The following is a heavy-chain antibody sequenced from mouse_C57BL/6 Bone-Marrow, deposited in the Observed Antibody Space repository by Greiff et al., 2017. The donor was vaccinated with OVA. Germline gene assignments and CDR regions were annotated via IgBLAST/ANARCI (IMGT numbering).Heavy chain of an antibody. J-gene: IGHJ1*03. D-gene: IGHD2-12*01. CDR2: ISYDGSN. V-gene: IGHV3-6*01. CDR3: ARLRRDWYFDV. Sequence: EVKLQESGPGLVKPSQSLSLTCSVTGYSITSGYYWNWIRQFPGNKLEWMGYISYDGSNNYNPSLKNRISITRDTSKNQFFLKLNSVTTEDTATYYCARLRRDWYFDVWGTGTTVTVSS. CDR1: GYSITSGYY.